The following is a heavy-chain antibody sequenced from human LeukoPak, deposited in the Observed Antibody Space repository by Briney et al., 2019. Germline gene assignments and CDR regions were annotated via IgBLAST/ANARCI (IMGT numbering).Heavy chain of an antibody. CDR1: GGSISSSSYY. CDR3: ARHYPRTTDAFDI. V-gene: IGHV4-39*01. CDR2: IYYSGST. J-gene: IGHJ3*02. D-gene: IGHD1-1*01. Sequence: SETLSLTCTVSGGSISSSSYYWGWIRQPPGKGLEWIGSIYYSGSTYYNPSLKSRVTISVDTSKNRFSLKLSSVTAADTAVYYCARHYPRTTDAFDIWGQGTMVTVSS.